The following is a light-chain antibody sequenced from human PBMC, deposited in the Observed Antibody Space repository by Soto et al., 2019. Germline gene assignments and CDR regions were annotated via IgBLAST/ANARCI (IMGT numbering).Light chain of an antibody. J-gene: IGKJ4*01. V-gene: IGKV3-15*01. CDR1: QSVGNN. CDR2: ATS. CDR3: QQYGDWPLT. Sequence: EIVLTQSPATLSVSPGDRATLSCRASQSVGNNFAWYQQKPGQAPRLLIFATSTRATGVPARFSGSGSGTEFTLTISSLQSEDFAVYYCQQYGDWPLTFGGGAKVE.